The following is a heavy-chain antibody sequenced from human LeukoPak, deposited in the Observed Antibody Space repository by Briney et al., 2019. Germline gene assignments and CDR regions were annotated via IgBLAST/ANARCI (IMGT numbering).Heavy chain of an antibody. CDR1: GHTFNGYY. Sequence: GPSVKLSCKASGHTFNGYYMLWVRQAPRQGLEWMGWLNPNSGGTNYAQKFQGRVTMTRDTSISTAYMELSRLRSDDTAVYYCARLAHVDTGMVTYYYYYMDVWGKGTTVTVSS. J-gene: IGHJ6*03. CDR2: LNPNSGGT. CDR3: ARLAHVDTGMVTYYYYYMDV. D-gene: IGHD5-18*01. V-gene: IGHV1-2*02.